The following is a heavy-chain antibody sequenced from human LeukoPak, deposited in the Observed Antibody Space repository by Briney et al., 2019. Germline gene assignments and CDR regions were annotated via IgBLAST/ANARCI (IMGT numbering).Heavy chain of an antibody. CDR3: ARDRSGYGVDY. V-gene: IGHV4-59*01. Sequence: SQTLSLTCTVSGGSISSYYWSWIRQPPGKGLEWIGYIYYSGSTNYNPSLKSRVTISVDTSKNQFSLKLSSVTAADTAVYYCARDRSGYGVDYWGQGTLVTVSS. CDR1: GGSISSYY. D-gene: IGHD5-12*01. J-gene: IGHJ4*02. CDR2: IYYSGST.